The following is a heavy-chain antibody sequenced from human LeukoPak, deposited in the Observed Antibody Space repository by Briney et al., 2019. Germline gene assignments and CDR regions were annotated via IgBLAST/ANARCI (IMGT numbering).Heavy chain of an antibody. Sequence: GGSLRLSCAASGFTFSSYAMHWVRQAPGKGLEYVSAISSNGCSTYYANSVKGRFTISRDNSKNTLYLQMGSLRAEDMAVYYCARGPLTQYYYYYYYMDVWGKGTTVTVSS. CDR3: ARGPLTQYYYYYYYMDV. CDR2: ISSNGCST. CDR1: GFTFSSYA. J-gene: IGHJ6*03. V-gene: IGHV3-64*01. D-gene: IGHD4/OR15-4a*01.